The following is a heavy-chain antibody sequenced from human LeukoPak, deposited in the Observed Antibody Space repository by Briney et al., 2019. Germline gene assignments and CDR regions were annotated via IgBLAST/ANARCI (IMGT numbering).Heavy chain of an antibody. Sequence: YYSGSTNYSPSLKSRVTISVDTSKNQFSLNLNSVTAADTAVYYCARAVAYGIDTGYFDYWGQGTLVTVSS. J-gene: IGHJ4*02. CDR2: YYSGST. D-gene: IGHD2-8*02. V-gene: IGHV4-59*01. CDR3: ARAVAYGIDTGYFDY.